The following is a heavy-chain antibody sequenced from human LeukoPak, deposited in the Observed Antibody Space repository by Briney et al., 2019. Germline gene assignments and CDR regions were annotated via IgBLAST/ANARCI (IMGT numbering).Heavy chain of an antibody. V-gene: IGHV3-11*01. Sequence: GGSLRLSSAASGFTFSDYYMSWIRQAPGKGLEWVSYISSSGSTIYYADSVKGRFTISRDNAKNSLYLQMNSLRAEDTAVYYCARDNTAMVDDAFDIWGQGTMVTVSS. J-gene: IGHJ3*02. CDR2: ISSSGSTI. CDR3: ARDNTAMVDDAFDI. CDR1: GFTFSDYY. D-gene: IGHD5-18*01.